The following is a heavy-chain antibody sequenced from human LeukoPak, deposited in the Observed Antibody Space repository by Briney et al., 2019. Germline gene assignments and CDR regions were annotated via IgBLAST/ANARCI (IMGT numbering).Heavy chain of an antibody. V-gene: IGHV4-59*01. CDR2: IYYSGST. CDR1: GGSISSYY. Sequence: SETLSLTCTVSGGSISSYYWSWIRQPPGKGLEWIGYIYYSGSTNYNPSLKSRVTISVDTSKNQFSLMLSSVTAADTAVYYCARCRVVPAAIWFDPWGQGTLVTVSS. J-gene: IGHJ5*02. D-gene: IGHD2-2*01. CDR3: ARCRVVPAAIWFDP.